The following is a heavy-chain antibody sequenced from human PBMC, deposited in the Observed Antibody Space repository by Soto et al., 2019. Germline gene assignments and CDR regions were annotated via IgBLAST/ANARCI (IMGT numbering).Heavy chain of an antibody. CDR3: ARGFCTSSSCLTPLSYYYYGMDV. CDR1: GGSFGNFA. V-gene: IGHV1-69*06. CDR2: IIPMFGTS. D-gene: IGHD2-2*01. J-gene: IGHJ6*02. Sequence: SVKVSCKASGGSFGNFALSWVRQAPGQGFEWVGGIIPMFGTSTYAQKFQGRVRITAVKSSRTAYMELSSLRTDDTAVYYCARGFCTSSSCLTPLSYYYYGMDVWGQGTTVTVSS.